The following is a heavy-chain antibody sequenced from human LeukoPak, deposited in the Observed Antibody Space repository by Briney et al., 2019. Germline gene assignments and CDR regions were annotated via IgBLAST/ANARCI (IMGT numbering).Heavy chain of an antibody. V-gene: IGHV1-69*05. CDR3: ASVYDFSGWYYYYYMDV. D-gene: IGHD3-3*01. CDR1: GGTFSSYA. Sequence: SSVKVSCKASGGTFSSYAISWVRQAPGQGLEWMGGIIPIFGTANYAQKFQGGVTITTDESTSTAYMELSSLRSEDTAVYYCASVYDFSGWYYYYYMDVWGKGTTVTVSS. CDR2: IIPIFGTA. J-gene: IGHJ6*03.